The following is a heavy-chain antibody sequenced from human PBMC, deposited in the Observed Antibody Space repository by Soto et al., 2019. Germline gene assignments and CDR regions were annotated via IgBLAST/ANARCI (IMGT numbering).Heavy chain of an antibody. V-gene: IGHV1-8*01. Sequence: QVQLVQSGAEVKKPGASVKVSCKASGYTFSTYDINWVRQATGQGLEWMGWMDPKSGNTAYAQKFQGRVTLTTNTSISTAYMELSSLRSEDTAVYYCTSFIGYTSGWYPFWGQGTLVTVSS. CDR1: GYTFSTYD. CDR3: TSFIGYTSGWYPF. CDR2: MDPKSGNT. D-gene: IGHD6-19*01. J-gene: IGHJ4*02.